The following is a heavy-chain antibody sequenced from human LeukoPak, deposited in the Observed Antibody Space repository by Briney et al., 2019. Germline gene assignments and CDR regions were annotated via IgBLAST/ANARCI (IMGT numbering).Heavy chain of an antibody. V-gene: IGHV5-51*01. J-gene: IGHJ6*02. CDR3: ARIGSPIYYYYGMDV. D-gene: IGHD6-13*01. CDR2: IYPGDSDT. Sequence: GESLKISCKGSGYSFTSYWIGWVRQMPGKGLEWMGIIYPGDSDTRYSPSFQGQVTISADKSISTAYLQWSSLKASDTAMYYCARIGSPIYYYYGMDVWGQGTTVTDSS. CDR1: GYSFTSYW.